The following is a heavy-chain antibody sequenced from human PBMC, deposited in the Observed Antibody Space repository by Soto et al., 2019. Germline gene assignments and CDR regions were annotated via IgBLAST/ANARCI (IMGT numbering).Heavy chain of an antibody. CDR1: GYTFTGYY. CDR2: INPNSGGT. Sequence: QVQLVQSGAEVKKPGASVKVSCKASGYTFTGYYMHWVRQAPGQGFEWMGWINPNSGGTNYAQKFQGRVTMTRDTSISTVYMELSRRRSDDTAVYYCAGNWNDGDDYFDYWGQGTLVTVSS. J-gene: IGHJ4*02. V-gene: IGHV1-2*02. D-gene: IGHD1-1*01. CDR3: AGNWNDGDDYFDY.